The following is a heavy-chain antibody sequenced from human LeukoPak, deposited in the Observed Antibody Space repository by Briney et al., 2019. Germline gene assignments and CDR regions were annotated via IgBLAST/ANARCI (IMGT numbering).Heavy chain of an antibody. CDR2: ISGSGGST. V-gene: IGHV3-23*01. CDR1: GFTFSSYA. Sequence: GGSLRLSCAASGFTFSSYAMSWVRQAPGKGLEWVSAISGSGGSTYYADSVKGRFTISRDDSKNTLYLQMNSLRAEDTAVYYCAKSPYYYYYMDVWGKGTTVTVSS. CDR3: AKSPYYYYYMDV. J-gene: IGHJ6*03.